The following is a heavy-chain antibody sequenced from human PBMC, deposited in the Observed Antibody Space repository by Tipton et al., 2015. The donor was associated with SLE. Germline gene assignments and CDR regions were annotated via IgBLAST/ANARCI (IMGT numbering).Heavy chain of an antibody. CDR1: GGSISSHY. Sequence: TLSLTCTVSGGSISSHYWSWIRQPAGKGLEWIGHIYTNVSTNHNHPPTRRVTISVDTYKNQFSLKLRSVTAADTAVDYCARDTPRSQQLVHRGYFDLWCRGTLVTVSS. CDR3: ARDTPRSQQLVHRGYFDL. J-gene: IGHJ2*01. V-gene: IGHV4-4*07. D-gene: IGHD6-13*01. CDR2: IYTNVST.